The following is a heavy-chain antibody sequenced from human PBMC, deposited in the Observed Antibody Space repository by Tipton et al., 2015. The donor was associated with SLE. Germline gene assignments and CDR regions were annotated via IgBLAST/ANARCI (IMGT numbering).Heavy chain of an antibody. V-gene: IGHV4-34*01. CDR3: ARVNRAFDI. CDR1: GGSFSGYY. CDR2: INHSGST. D-gene: IGHD2/OR15-2a*01. J-gene: IGHJ3*02. Sequence: GLVKPSETLSLTCAVYGGSFSGYYWSWIRQPPGKGLEWIGEINHSGSTNYNPSLKSRVTISVDTSKNQFSLRLSSVTAADTAVYYCARVNRAFDIWCQGTMVTVSS.